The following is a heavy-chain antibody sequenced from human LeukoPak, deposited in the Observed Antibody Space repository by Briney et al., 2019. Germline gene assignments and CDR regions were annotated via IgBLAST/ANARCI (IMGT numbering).Heavy chain of an antibody. CDR1: GGSISSSSYY. CDR3: ASSWGQQLYFQH. Sequence: SETLSLTCTVSGGSISSSSYYWGWIRQPPGKGLEWIGSIYYSGSTYYNPSLKSRITISVDTSKNQFSLKLSSVTAADTAVYYCASSWGQQLYFQHWGQGTLVTVSS. CDR2: IYYSGST. V-gene: IGHV4-39*01. D-gene: IGHD6-13*01. J-gene: IGHJ1*01.